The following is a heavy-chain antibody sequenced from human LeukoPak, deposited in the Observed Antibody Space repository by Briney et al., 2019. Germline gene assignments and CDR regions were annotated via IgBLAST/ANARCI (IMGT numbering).Heavy chain of an antibody. CDR2: FDPEDGET. Sequence: ASVKVSCKVSGYTLTELSMHWVRQAPGKGLEWMGGFDPEDGETIYAQKFQGRVTMTEDTSTDTAYMELSRLRSEDTAVYYCATLYSAVAGLYNWFDPWGQGTLVTVSS. J-gene: IGHJ5*02. D-gene: IGHD6-19*01. CDR3: ATLYSAVAGLYNWFDP. CDR1: GYTLTELS. V-gene: IGHV1-24*01.